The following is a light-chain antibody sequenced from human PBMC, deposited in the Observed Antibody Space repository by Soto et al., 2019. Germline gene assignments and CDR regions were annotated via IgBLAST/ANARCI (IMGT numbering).Light chain of an antibody. V-gene: IGKV3-20*01. CDR3: HHYET. J-gene: IGKJ1*01. Sequence: EIVLTQSPATLSLSPGERATLSCRASESVGSYLAWYQQKPGQAPRLLIYDASTRATATPERFSGSGSGTEFTLTISRLEPEDFTVYYCHHYETFGQGTKVDI. CDR1: ESVGSY. CDR2: DAS.